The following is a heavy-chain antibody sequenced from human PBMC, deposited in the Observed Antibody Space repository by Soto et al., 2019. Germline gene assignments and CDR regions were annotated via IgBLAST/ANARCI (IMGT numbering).Heavy chain of an antibody. CDR2: IYYSGST. D-gene: IGHD3-9*01. V-gene: IGHV4-39*01. CDR3: AITVLGPDLLADSFVDYYYYMDV. CDR1: GGSISSSSYY. J-gene: IGHJ6*03. Sequence: SETLSLTCTVSGGSISSSSYYWGWIRQPPGKGLEWIGSIYYSGSTYYNPSLKSRVTISVDTSKNQFSLKLSSVTAADTAVYYCAITVLGPDLLADSFVDYYYYMDVWGQGTTVTVSS.